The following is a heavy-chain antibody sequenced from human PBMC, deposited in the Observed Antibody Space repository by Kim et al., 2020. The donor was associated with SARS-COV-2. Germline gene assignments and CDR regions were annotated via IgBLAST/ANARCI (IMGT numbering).Heavy chain of an antibody. J-gene: IGHJ4*02. CDR3: ATYSSGWYRAFDH. V-gene: IGHV3-7*01. D-gene: IGHD6-19*01. Sequence: YGDSLKGRFTISRDNAKNSLYLQMRRLRAEETAVYYWATYSSGWYRAFDHWGQGTLVTVSS.